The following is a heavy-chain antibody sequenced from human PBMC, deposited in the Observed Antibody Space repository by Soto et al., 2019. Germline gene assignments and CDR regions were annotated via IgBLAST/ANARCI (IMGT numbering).Heavy chain of an antibody. Sequence: EVQLVESGGGVVQPGGSLRLSCAASGFTFSSYAMHWVRQAPGKGLEYVSLIYGNGGGSHYADTVNGRITISRDNYKNMLYLQMDRLRAEPRAVSFCARSIIHFYIDVSGKGTAVTVSS. CDR3: ARSIIHFYIDV. CDR2: IYGNGGGS. V-gene: IGHV3-64*07. J-gene: IGHJ6*03. CDR1: GFTFSSYA.